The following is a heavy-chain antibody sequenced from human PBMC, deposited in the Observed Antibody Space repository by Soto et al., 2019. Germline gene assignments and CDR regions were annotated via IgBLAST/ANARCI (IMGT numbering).Heavy chain of an antibody. J-gene: IGHJ4*02. CDR3: ARDVPGSGVPFWDY. V-gene: IGHV1-18*04. D-gene: IGHD2-15*01. CDR2: ISAYNGNT. CDR1: GYTFTHYG. Sequence: QIQLVQSGAEMKKPGASVKVYCKPSGYTFTHYGVSWLRQAPGQGLEWMGWISAYNGNTDYAHKFQGRVALTTDTSTSTAYMELRGLSPDDTAVYYCARDVPGSGVPFWDYWGQGTRVNVSS.